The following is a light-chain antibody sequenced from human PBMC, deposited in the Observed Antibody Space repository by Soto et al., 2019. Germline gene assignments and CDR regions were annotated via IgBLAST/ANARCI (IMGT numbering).Light chain of an antibody. J-gene: IGLJ2*01. CDR2: YEI. CDR1: DIGSKS. V-gene: IGLV3-21*01. Sequence: SYELTQPPSVSVAPGMTARITCGGNDIGSKSVHWYQQKPGQAPVLVIYYEIDRPSGIPERFSGSNSGNTATLTITRVDAWDEADYYCHVWDSDTNHVVFGGGTKLTVL. CDR3: HVWDSDTNHVV.